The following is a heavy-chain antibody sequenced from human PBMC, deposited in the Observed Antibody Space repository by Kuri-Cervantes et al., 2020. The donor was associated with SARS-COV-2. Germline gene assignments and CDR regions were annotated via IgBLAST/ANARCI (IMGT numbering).Heavy chain of an antibody. CDR1: GFSVSVSY. D-gene: IGHD4-23*01. V-gene: IGHV3-53*01. CDR3: AKDLYPGASPGNPFDAFDI. CDR2: IYSDDNT. J-gene: IGHJ3*02. Sequence: GESLKISCAASGFSVSVSYMTWVRQAPGKGLEWVASIYSDDNTYYADSVEGRFAVSRDNSKNTLSLQMDGLRVEDSAMYYCAKDLYPGASPGNPFDAFDIWGQGTMVTVSS.